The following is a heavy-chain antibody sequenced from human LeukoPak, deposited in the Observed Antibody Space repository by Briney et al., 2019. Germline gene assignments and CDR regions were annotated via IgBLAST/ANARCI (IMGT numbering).Heavy chain of an antibody. CDR1: GLTVRSNY. CDR3: ARHNWNYYSFGMDV. Sequence: GGSLRLSCAASGLTVRSNYMSWVRQAPEKGLEWVSIIYSGGSSYYADSVKGRFSISRDNSKNTLYLQMNSLRAEDTAVYYCARHNWNYYSFGMDVWGQGTTVTVSS. J-gene: IGHJ6*02. D-gene: IGHD1-20*01. CDR2: IYSGGSS. V-gene: IGHV3-66*04.